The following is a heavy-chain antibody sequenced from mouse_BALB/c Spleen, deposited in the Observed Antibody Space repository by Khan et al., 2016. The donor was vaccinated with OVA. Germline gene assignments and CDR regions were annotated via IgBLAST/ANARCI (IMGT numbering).Heavy chain of an antibody. V-gene: IGHV3-2*02. J-gene: IGHJ3*01. Sequence: EVQLVESGPGLVKPSQSLSPTCTVTGYSITSDYAWNWIRQFPGNKLEWMGYISYSGSTTYNPSLKSRISITRDTSKNQFFLQLNSVTTEDTATYYCARWFTYWGQGTLVTVSA. CDR2: ISYSGST. CDR3: ARWFTY. CDR1: GYSITSDYA.